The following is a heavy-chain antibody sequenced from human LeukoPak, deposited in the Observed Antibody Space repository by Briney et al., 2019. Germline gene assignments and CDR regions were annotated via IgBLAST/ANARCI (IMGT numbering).Heavy chain of an antibody. CDR2: IKQDGSEK. V-gene: IGHV3-7*04. Sequence: GGSLRLPCAASGFTFSSYWMSWVRQAPGKGLEWVANIKQDGSEKYYVDSVEGRFTISRDNAKNSLYLQMNSLRAEDTAVYYCAREGAYGDSYDYWGQGTLVTVSS. CDR1: GFTFSSYW. CDR3: AREGAYGDSYDY. D-gene: IGHD4-17*01. J-gene: IGHJ4*02.